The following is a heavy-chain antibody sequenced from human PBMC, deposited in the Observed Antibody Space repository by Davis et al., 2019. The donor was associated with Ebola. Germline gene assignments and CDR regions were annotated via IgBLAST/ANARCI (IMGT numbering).Heavy chain of an antibody. V-gene: IGHV1-2*04. CDR3: ARGGDGMDV. D-gene: IGHD3-10*01. Sequence: ASVKVSCKASGYTFTGYYMHWVRQAPGQGLEWMGWINPNSGGTNYAQKFQGWVTMTRDTSITTVYMELSSLRTEDTAVYYCARGGDGMDVWGQGTTVTVSS. CDR2: INPNSGGT. J-gene: IGHJ6*02. CDR1: GYTFTGYY.